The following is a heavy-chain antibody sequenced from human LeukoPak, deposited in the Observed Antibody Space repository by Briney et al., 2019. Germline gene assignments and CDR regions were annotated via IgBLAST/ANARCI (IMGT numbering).Heavy chain of an antibody. V-gene: IGHV4-34*01. CDR2: INHSGST. CDR3: ARFGFLAPIYYYYYYMDV. Sequence: SEALSLTCAVYGGSFSGYYWSWIRQPPGKGLEWIGEINHSGSTNYNPSLKSRVTISVDTSKNQFSLKLSSVTAADTAVYYCARFGFLAPIYYYYYYMDVRGKGTTVTVSS. J-gene: IGHJ6*03. CDR1: GGSFSGYY. D-gene: IGHD3-3*01.